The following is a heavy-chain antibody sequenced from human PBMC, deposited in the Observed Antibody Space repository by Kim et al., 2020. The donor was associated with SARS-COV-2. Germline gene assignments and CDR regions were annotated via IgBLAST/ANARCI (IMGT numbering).Heavy chain of an antibody. J-gene: IGHJ4*02. V-gene: IGHV3-7*01. CDR3: ARVPVGYASGWYAD. CDR1: GFTFSSYW. D-gene: IGHD6-19*01. CDR2: IKEDGSEK. Sequence: GGSLRLSCAASGFTFSSYWMTWVRQAPGKGLEWVANIKEDGSEKYYVDSVKGRFTISRDNSKNSLYLQMNSLRAEDTAVYYCARVPVGYASGWYADCGQGTLVTVSS.